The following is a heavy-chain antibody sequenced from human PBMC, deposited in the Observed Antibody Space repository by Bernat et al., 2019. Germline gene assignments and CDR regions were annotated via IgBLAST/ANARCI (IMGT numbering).Heavy chain of an antibody. J-gene: IGHJ4*02. Sequence: QLQLQESGPGLVKPSETLSLTCTVSGGSISSSSYYWGWIRQPPGKGLEWIGSIYYSGSTYYNPSLKSQVTISVDTSKNQFSLKLSSVTAADTAVYYCARDLYEVAGTFFDYWGQGTLVTVSS. CDR2: IYYSGST. V-gene: IGHV4-39*02. CDR3: ARDLYEVAGTFFDY. D-gene: IGHD6-19*01. CDR1: GGSISSSSYY.